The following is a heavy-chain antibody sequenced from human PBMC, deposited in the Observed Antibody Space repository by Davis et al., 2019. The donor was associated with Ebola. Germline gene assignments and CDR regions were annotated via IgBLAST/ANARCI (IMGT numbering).Heavy chain of an antibody. CDR2: IRSKASSYAT. CDR3: TISRIAAAGTDDY. J-gene: IGHJ4*02. V-gene: IGHV3-73*01. Sequence: GGSLRLSCAASGFTFSGSAMHWVRQASGKGLEWVGRIRSKASSYATAYAASVKGRFTISRDDSKNTAYLQMNSLKTEDTAVYYCTISRIAAAGTDDYWGQGTLVTVSS. D-gene: IGHD6-13*01. CDR1: GFTFSGSA.